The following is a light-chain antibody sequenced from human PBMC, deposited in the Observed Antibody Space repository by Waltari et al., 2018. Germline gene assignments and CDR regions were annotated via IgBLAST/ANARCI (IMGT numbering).Light chain of an antibody. CDR3: CSYTRSGSLV. Sequence: QSALTQPASVSGSPGQSISISCTGTSRDVGGYNFVSWYQRLPGKAPKLIIYDVGNRPSGVSNRFSGSKSGNTASRIISGLQDDDEADYYCCSYTRSGSLVFGGGTKLTVL. CDR2: DVG. J-gene: IGLJ2*01. V-gene: IGLV2-14*03. CDR1: SRDVGGYNF.